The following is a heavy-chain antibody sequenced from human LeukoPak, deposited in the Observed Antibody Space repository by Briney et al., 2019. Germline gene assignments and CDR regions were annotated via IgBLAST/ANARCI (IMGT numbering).Heavy chain of an antibody. CDR2: INPNSGGT. CDR1: GYTFTGYY. CDR3: ARVGSSWHYYYYYYMDV. Sequence: ASVKVSCKASGYTFTGYYMHWVRQAPGQGLEWMGRINPNSGGTNYAQKFQGRVTMTRDTSISTAYMELSRLRSDDTAVYYCARVGSSWHYYYYYYMDVWGKGTTVTVSS. J-gene: IGHJ6*03. D-gene: IGHD6-13*01. V-gene: IGHV1-2*06.